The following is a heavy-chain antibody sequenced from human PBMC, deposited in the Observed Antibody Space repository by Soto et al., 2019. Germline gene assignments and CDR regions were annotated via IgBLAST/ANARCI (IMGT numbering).Heavy chain of an antibody. Sequence: QVQLVQSGAEVKKPGSSVKVSCKASGGTFSSYAIRWVRQAPGQGLEWMGGIIPIFGTANYAQKFQGRVTITADKTPSTAYMELSSLRSEDTAVYYCASPTREWLPPARDYYYGMDVWGQGTTVTVSS. D-gene: IGHD3-3*01. CDR1: GGTFSSYA. CDR3: ASPTREWLPPARDYYYGMDV. V-gene: IGHV1-69*06. J-gene: IGHJ6*02. CDR2: IIPIFGTA.